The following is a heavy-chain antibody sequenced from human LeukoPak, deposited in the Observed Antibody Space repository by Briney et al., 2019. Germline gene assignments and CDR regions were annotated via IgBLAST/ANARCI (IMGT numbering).Heavy chain of an antibody. CDR3: ARDQLAYSGYDTLFDY. Sequence: GGSLRLSCAASGFTFSSYAMHWVRQAPGKGLEWVAVISYDGSNKYYADSVKGRFTISRDNSKNTLYLQMNSLRAEDTAVYYCARDQLAYSGYDTLFDYWGQGTLVTVSS. CDR1: GFTFSSYA. CDR2: ISYDGSNK. D-gene: IGHD5-12*01. V-gene: IGHV3-30-3*01. J-gene: IGHJ4*02.